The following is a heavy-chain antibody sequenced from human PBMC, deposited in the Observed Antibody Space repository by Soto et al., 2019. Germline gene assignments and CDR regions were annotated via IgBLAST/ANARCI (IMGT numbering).Heavy chain of an antibody. CDR2: IIPIFGTA. Sequence: SVKVSCKASGGTFSSYAMSWVRQAPGQGLEWMGGIIPIFGTANYAQKFQGRVTITADESTSTAYMELSSLRSEDTAVYYCARDNCSSTSCYVMFGYYYYGMDVWGQGTTVTVSS. J-gene: IGHJ6*02. CDR1: GGTFSSYA. D-gene: IGHD2-2*01. V-gene: IGHV1-69*13. CDR3: ARDNCSSTSCYVMFGYYYYGMDV.